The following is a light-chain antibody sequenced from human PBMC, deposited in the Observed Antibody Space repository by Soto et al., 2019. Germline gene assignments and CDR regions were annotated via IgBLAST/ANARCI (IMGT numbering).Light chain of an antibody. J-gene: IGLJ1*01. CDR1: SSDVGGYNY. V-gene: IGLV2-14*01. CDR3: SSYTSSSTLDV. CDR2: DVS. Sequence: QSALTQPASVSGSPGQSITISCTGTSSDVGGYNYVSWYQQHPGKAPKLMIYDVSHRPSGVSNRFSGSKSGNTASLPISGLQAEDEADYYCSSYTSSSTLDVFGTGTKLTVL.